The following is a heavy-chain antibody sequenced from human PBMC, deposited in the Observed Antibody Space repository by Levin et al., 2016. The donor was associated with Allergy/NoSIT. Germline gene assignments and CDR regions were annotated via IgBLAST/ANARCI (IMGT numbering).Heavy chain of an antibody. CDR3: AREVRTAMVTNNGFDI. J-gene: IGHJ3*02. CDR1: GFTFSHHW. CDR2: IKSDGSDT. V-gene: IGHV3-74*01. Sequence: GGSLRLSCVASGFTFSHHWMHWVRQAPGKGLVWVSRIKSDGSDTNYGDSVKGRFTVSRDNAKNILYLQMDSLRGEDTAVYYCAREVRTAMVTNNGFDIWGQGTMVTVSS. D-gene: IGHD5-18*01.